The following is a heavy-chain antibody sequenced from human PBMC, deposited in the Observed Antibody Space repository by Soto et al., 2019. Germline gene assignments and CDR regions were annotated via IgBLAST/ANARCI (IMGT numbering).Heavy chain of an antibody. CDR1: GFTFSSNS. CDR3: AGGIFDYYDSSGYYAY. Sequence: GGSLRLSCAASGFTFSSNSMNWVRQAPGKGLEWVSSITTSSSFIYYADSVKGRFTISRDNAKNSLYLQMNSLRAEDTAVYYCAGGIFDYYDSSGYYAYWGQGTLVTVSS. V-gene: IGHV3-21*06. CDR2: ITTSSSFI. J-gene: IGHJ4*02. D-gene: IGHD3-22*01.